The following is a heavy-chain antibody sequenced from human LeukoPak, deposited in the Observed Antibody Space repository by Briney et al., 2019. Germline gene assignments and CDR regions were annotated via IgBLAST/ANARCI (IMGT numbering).Heavy chain of an antibody. V-gene: IGHV4-38-2*01. CDR1: GYSISSGYY. CDR3: ARCGSGSSRNDY. Sequence: SETLFLTCAVSGYSISSGYYWGWIRQPPGKGLEWIGSIYYSGSTYYNPSLKSRVTISVDTSKNQFSLKLSSVTAADAAVYYCARCGSGSSRNDYWGQGTLVTVSS. D-gene: IGHD1-26*01. J-gene: IGHJ4*02. CDR2: IYYSGST.